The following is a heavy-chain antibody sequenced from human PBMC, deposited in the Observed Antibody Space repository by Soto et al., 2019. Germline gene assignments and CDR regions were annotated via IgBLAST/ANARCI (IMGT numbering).Heavy chain of an antibody. J-gene: IGHJ4*02. V-gene: IGHV1-18*01. CDR2: IGPYDDNT. CDR1: GYTFTNYG. D-gene: IGHD3-3*01. CDR3: AWAGPTPIFNH. Sequence: ASVKVSCKASGYTFTNYGISWVRQAPGQGLEWMGWIGPYDDNTNFAQKLQGRVTMTRDTSTRTAYMEMRRLRSDDTAVYYCAWAGPTPIFNHWGQRDLVTVSS.